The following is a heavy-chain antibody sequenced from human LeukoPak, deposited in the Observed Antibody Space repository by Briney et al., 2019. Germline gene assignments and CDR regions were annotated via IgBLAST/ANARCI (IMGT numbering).Heavy chain of an antibody. Sequence: GGSLRLSCAASGFTVSSNYMNWVRQAPGKGLDGVSVIYSGGNTYYADSVKVRFTISRDNSKNPLYLQMNSLRAEDTAVYYCATLTTVVTYYYYYMDVWGKGTTVTISS. CDR2: IYSGGNT. CDR3: ATLTTVVTYYYYYMDV. J-gene: IGHJ6*03. CDR1: GFTVSSNY. V-gene: IGHV3-66*01. D-gene: IGHD4-23*01.